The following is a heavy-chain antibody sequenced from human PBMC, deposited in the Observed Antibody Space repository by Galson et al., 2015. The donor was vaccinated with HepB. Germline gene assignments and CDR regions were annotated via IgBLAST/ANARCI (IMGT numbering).Heavy chain of an antibody. CDR3: ARIDWGHFWSGYYRGFEY. Sequence: PALVKPTQTLTLTCTVSGFSLSNTRMGVSWIRQPPGKALEWLAHIFPNDETSYSTSLQSRLTISKDTSKSQVVLMMTNMDPVDTATYYCARIDWGHFWSGYYRGFEYWGQGFRVTVSS. CDR1: GFSLSNTRMG. V-gene: IGHV2-26*01. CDR2: IFPNDET. J-gene: IGHJ4*02. D-gene: IGHD3-3*01.